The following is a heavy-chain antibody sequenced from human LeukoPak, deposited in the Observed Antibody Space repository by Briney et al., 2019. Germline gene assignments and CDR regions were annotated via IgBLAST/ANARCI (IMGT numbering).Heavy chain of an antibody. J-gene: IGHJ6*02. CDR1: GYTFTSYA. D-gene: IGHD5-12*01. Sequence: ASVKVSCKASGYTFTSYAMNWVRQAPGQGLEWMGWINTNTGNPTYAQGFTGRFVFSLDTSVSTAYLQISSLKAEDTAVYYCARDGGVPPWIRVGMDVWGQGTTVTVSS. CDR3: ARDGGVPPWIRVGMDV. V-gene: IGHV7-4-1*02. CDR2: INTNTGNP.